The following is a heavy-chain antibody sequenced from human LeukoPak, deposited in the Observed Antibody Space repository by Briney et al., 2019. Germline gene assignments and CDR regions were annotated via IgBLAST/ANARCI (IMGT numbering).Heavy chain of an antibody. Sequence: GRSLRLSCAASGFTFDDYAMHWVRQAPGKGLEWVSGISWNGGSIGYADSVKGRFTISRDNAKNSLYLQMNSLRAEDTALYYCAKDNRYYDFWSGYFDYWGQGTLVTVSS. V-gene: IGHV3-9*01. CDR1: GFTFDDYA. J-gene: IGHJ4*02. CDR3: AKDNRYYDFWSGYFDY. D-gene: IGHD3-3*01. CDR2: ISWNGGSI.